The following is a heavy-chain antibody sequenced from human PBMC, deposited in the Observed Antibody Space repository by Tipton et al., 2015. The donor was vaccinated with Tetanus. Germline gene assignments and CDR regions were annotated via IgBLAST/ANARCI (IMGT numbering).Heavy chain of an antibody. CDR1: GDSLRAGDRN. Sequence: HTCSVSGDSLRAGDRNWSWIRQPPGKGLEWIGYIFYGGTTNYNPSLKSRVTISLDTSKNQFSLQLSSVTAADTAVYYCARVSRRNFYFDYWGPGAQVTVSS. D-gene: IGHD2/OR15-2a*01. V-gene: IGHV4-61*08. J-gene: IGHJ4*02. CDR2: IFYGGTT. CDR3: ARVSRRNFYFDY.